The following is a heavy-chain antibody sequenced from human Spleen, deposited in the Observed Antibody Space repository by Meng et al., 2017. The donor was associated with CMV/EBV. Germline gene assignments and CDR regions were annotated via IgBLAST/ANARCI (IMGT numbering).Heavy chain of an antibody. Sequence: GESLKISCAASGFTFSTYWMSWVRQAPGKGLEWVANIKQDGSEKYYVDSVKGRFTISRDNAKNSLYLQMNSLRAEDTAVYYCARDSRRYCSSTNCYTIDYWGQGTLVTVSS. V-gene: IGHV3-7*01. CDR3: ARDSRRYCSSTNCYTIDY. CDR1: GFTFSTYW. CDR2: IKQDGSEK. J-gene: IGHJ4*02. D-gene: IGHD2-2*02.